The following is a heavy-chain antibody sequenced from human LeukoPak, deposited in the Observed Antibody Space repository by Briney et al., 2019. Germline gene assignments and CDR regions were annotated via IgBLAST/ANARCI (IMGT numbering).Heavy chain of an antibody. CDR1: RFSFSGYA. J-gene: IGHJ6*02. V-gene: IGHV3-23*01. CDR3: AKASYSTGWDYGMDV. D-gene: IGHD6-19*01. Sequence: GGSLRLSCAASRFSFSGYAMSWVRQAPGKGLEWVSAISGSGGSTYYVDSVKGRFTISRDNSKNTLYLQMNSLRAEDTAVYYCAKASYSTGWDYGMDVWGQGTTVTVSS. CDR2: ISGSGGST.